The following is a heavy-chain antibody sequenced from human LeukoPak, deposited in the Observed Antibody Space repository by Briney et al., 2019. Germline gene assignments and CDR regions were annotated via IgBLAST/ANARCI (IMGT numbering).Heavy chain of an antibody. J-gene: IGHJ4*02. Sequence: PGGSLRLSCALSGFTFSTNDMSCVRQPPGKGLEWVSAISVIGGSTYYADSVKGRFTSSRDNSKNTLYLQMDTVRAEDTGVYYCAKGRRDDLDYWGRGTMVTVSS. V-gene: IGHV3-23*01. CDR2: ISVIGGST. CDR3: AKGRRDDLDY. CDR1: GFTFSTND.